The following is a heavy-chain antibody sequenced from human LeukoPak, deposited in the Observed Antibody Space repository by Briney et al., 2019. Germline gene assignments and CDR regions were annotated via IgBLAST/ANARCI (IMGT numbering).Heavy chain of an antibody. CDR2: ISEDGSNM. CDR1: GFTFSRHY. V-gene: IGHV3-30*03. Sequence: PGRSLRLSCAASGFTFSRHYMHWVRQAPGKGLEWVAVISEDGSNMYYAGSVKGRFTISRDNSKNTLDLQMDALRAEDTAVYYCARDVSGSWSTDYWGQGTLVTVSS. CDR3: ARDVSGSWSTDY. D-gene: IGHD3-3*01. J-gene: IGHJ4*02.